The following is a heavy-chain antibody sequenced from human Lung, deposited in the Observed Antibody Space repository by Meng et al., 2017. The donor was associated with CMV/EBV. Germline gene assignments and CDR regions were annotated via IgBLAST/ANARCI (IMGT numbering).Heavy chain of an antibody. V-gene: IGHV3-7*01. D-gene: IGHD2-15*01. CDR3: ARDQPGAYCSGFCFCGLDV. CDR2: IKQDGSEI. J-gene: IGHJ6*02. CDR1: GFTFSSYW. Sequence: GESLKISCTASGFTFSSYWMSWVRQAPGKGLEWVANIKQDGSEIYYVDSVKGRFTISRDNAQNLLYLQMNSLRVEDTAVYYCARDQPGAYCSGFCFCGLDVWGPGXTVTVSS.